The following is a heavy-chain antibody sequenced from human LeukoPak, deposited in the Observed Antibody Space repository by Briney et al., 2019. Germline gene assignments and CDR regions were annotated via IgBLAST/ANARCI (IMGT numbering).Heavy chain of an antibody. V-gene: IGHV3-23*01. J-gene: IGHJ4*02. CDR3: AKAAGRGYNYGDYFDY. Sequence: PGGSLRLSCAASGFTFRDSAMTWVRQAQGKGLEWVSLISFSGDNTYYRDSVKGRFTVSRDNSKNTLYLQMNSLRAEDTAVYYCAKAAGRGYNYGDYFDYWGQGTLVTVSS. CDR1: GFTFRDSA. CDR2: ISFSGDNT. D-gene: IGHD5-18*01.